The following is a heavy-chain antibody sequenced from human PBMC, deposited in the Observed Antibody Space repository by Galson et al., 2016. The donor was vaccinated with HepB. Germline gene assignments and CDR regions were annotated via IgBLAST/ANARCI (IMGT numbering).Heavy chain of an antibody. V-gene: IGHV3-74*01. J-gene: IGHJ4*02. CDR2: INTDGSST. CDR3: VRAWDY. CDR1: GFRFSDYW. Sequence: SLRLSCAASGFRFSDYWMHWVRQVPGGRLMWVARINTDGSSTSYADSVKGRFTISRDNAKNTLFLQMTSLRVEDRAMYFCVRAWDYWGQGVLVTVSS.